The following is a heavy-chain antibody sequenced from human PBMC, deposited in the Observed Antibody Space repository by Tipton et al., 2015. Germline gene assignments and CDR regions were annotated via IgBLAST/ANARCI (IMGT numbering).Heavy chain of an antibody. V-gene: IGHV4-31*03. J-gene: IGHJ4*02. CDR3: AREVWYYDSSGYDY. CDR2: IYYSGST. CDR1: GGSISSRGYY. Sequence: TLSLTCTVSGGSISSRGYYWNWIRQQPGKGLEWIGYIYYSGSTYYNPSLKSRLTISLDTSKNHFSLHLSSVTAADTAVYYCAREVWYYDSSGYDYWGQGTLVTVSS. D-gene: IGHD3-22*01.